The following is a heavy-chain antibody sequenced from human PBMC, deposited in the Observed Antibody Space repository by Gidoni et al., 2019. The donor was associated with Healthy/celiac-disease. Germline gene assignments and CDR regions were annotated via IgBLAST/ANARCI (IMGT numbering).Heavy chain of an antibody. CDR2: ISWNSGSI. V-gene: IGHV3-9*01. J-gene: IGHJ6*02. D-gene: IGHD2-15*01. CDR3: AKDLYSGSSNSEYYYGMDV. Sequence: EVQLVESGGGLVQPGRSLRLSCAASGFTFDDYAIHWVRQAPGKGLEWVSGISWNSGSIGYADSVKGRFTISRDNAKNSLYLQMNSLRAEDTALYYCAKDLYSGSSNSEYYYGMDVWGQGTTVTVSS. CDR1: GFTFDDYA.